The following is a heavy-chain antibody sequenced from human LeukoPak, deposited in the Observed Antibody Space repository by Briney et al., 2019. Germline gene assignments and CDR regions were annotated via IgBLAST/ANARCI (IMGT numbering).Heavy chain of an antibody. D-gene: IGHD3-16*01. CDR2: ISYSGTT. CDR1: GGSISSYDYY. Sequence: SETRSLTCTVSGGSISSYDYYWGWIRQPPGKGLEWLGSISYSGTTYFNPSLKSRVTISVDTSKNQFSLKLSSVTAADTAVYYCARHVAYYSYGMDVWGQGTTVTVSS. V-gene: IGHV4-39*07. CDR3: ARHVAYYSYGMDV. J-gene: IGHJ6*02.